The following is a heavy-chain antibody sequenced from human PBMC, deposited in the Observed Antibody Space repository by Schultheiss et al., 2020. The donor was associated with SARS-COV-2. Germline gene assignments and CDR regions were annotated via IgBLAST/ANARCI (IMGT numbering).Heavy chain of an antibody. J-gene: IGHJ5*02. D-gene: IGHD6-19*01. CDR3: ARVRVSSGGFDP. CDR2: ISYDGSNK. CDR1: GFTFSNYA. V-gene: IGHV3-30*01. Sequence: GGSLRLSCAASGFTFSNYAMHWVRQAPGKGLEWVAIISYDGSNKYYADSVKGRFTISRDNSKNTLYLQMNSLRAEDTAVYYCARVRVSSGGFDPWGQGTLVTVSS.